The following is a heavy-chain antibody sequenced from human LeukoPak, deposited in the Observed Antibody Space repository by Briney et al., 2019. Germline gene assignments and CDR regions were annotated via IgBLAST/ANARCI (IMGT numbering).Heavy chain of an antibody. V-gene: IGHV1-46*01. CDR3: ARDPGVGATWDYYYYMDV. CDR2: INPSGGST. D-gene: IGHD1-26*01. Sequence: ASVKVSCKASGYTFTSYYMHWVRQAPGQGLECMGIINPSGGSTSYAQKFQGRVTMTRDMSTSTVYMELSSLRSEDTAVYYCARDPGVGATWDYYYYMDVWGKGTTVTVSS. J-gene: IGHJ6*03. CDR1: GYTFTSYY.